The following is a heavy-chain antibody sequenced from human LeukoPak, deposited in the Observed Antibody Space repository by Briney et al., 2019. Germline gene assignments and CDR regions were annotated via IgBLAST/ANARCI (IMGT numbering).Heavy chain of an antibody. CDR2: IYHSGST. D-gene: IGHD2-2*01. V-gene: IGHV4-38-2*02. CDR1: GYSISSGYY. J-gene: IGHJ4*02. Sequence: PSETLSLTCTVSGYSISSGYYWGWIRQPPGKGLEWIGTIYHSGSTYYNPSLKSRVTISVDTSKNQFSLKLTSVTAADTAVYYCARVRGYCSSTICYRYYFDYWGQGTLVTVST. CDR3: ARVRGYCSSTICYRYYFDY.